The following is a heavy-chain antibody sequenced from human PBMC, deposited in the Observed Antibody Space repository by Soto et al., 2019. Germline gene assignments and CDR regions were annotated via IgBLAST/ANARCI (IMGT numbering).Heavy chain of an antibody. CDR1: GFTFSSYG. J-gene: IGHJ5*02. D-gene: IGHD5-18*01. Sequence: QVQLVESGGGVVQPGRSLRLSCAASGFTFSSYGMHWVRQAPGKGLEWVAVISYDGSNKYYADSVKGRFTISRDNSKNELYLQMNSLRAEDTAVYYCAKDGPSEGYGGNWFDPWGQGTLVTVSS. V-gene: IGHV3-30*18. CDR3: AKDGPSEGYGGNWFDP. CDR2: ISYDGSNK.